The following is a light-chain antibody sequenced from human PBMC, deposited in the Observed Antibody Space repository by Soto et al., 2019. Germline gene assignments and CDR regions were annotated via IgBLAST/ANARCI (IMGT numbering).Light chain of an antibody. CDR1: SSDFGDDKY. CDR2: GVN. Sequence: QSVLTQPASVAGSPGQSITVSCTGSSSDFGDDKYVSGYQQQPGKGPNLLIYGVNSRPSGISNRFSGYKSGNTAALTSSGLQVEDQAESFCGYCTTSRIWGFGGGTKLTVL. CDR3: GYCTTSRIWG. J-gene: IGLJ2*01. V-gene: IGLV2-14*01.